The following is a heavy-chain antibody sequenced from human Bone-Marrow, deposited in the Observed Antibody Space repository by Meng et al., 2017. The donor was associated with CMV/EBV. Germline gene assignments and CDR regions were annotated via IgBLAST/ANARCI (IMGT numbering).Heavy chain of an antibody. V-gene: IGHV3-30*04. J-gene: IGHJ6*02. Sequence: GESLKISCAASGFTFSSYAMHWVRQAPGKGLEWVAVISYDGSNKYYADSVKGRFTISRDNSKNTLYLQMNSLRAEDTAVYYCAKGHYYDSRPYYYYYGMDVWGQGTTVTVSS. CDR1: GFTFSSYA. D-gene: IGHD3-22*01. CDR2: ISYDGSNK. CDR3: AKGHYYDSRPYYYYYGMDV.